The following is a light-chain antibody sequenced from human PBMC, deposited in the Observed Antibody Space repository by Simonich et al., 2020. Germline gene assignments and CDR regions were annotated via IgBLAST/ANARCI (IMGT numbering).Light chain of an antibody. Sequence: NFMLTQPHSVSESPGKTVTISCTRISGSIASNYVQWYQQPPGSSPTTVIYEDNQRPSGVPYRFSGSIDSSSNSASLTISGLKTEDEADYYCQSYDSSNQVFGGGTKLTVL. CDR3: QSYDSSNQV. CDR2: EDN. V-gene: IGLV6-57*01. J-gene: IGLJ2*01. CDR1: SGSIASNY.